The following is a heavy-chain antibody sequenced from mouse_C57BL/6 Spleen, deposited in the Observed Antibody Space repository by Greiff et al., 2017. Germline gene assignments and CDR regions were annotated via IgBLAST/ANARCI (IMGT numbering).Heavy chain of an antibody. CDR1: GFTFSSYT. V-gene: IGHV5-9*01. D-gene: IGHD1-1*01. Sequence: EVKLMESGGGLVKPGGSLKLSCAASGFTFSSYTMSWVRQTPEKRLEWVATISGGGGNTYYPDSVKGRFTISRDNAKNTLYLQMSSLRSEDTALYYCARRGYGSSYVGYFDVWGTGTTVTVSS. J-gene: IGHJ1*03. CDR3: ARRGYGSSYVGYFDV. CDR2: ISGGGGNT.